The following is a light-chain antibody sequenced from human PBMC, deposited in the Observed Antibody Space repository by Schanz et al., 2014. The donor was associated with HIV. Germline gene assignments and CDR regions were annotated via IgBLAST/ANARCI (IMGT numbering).Light chain of an antibody. V-gene: IGLV1-47*01. CDR3: QSADSSLSGVI. Sequence: QSVLTQPPSASGTPGQRVTISCSGSSSNIGSNFGYWYQQLPGTAPKLLIYRNNQRPSGVPDRFSGSKSGTSASLAISGLXXXDEADYYCQSADSSLSGVIFGGGTKLTVL. CDR2: RNN. CDR1: SSNIGSNF. J-gene: IGLJ2*01.